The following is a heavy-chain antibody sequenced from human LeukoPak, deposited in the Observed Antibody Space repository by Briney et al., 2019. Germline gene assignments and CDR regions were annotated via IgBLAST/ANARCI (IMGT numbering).Heavy chain of an antibody. Sequence: GASVKVSCKASGYTFTGYYMHWVRQAPGQGLEWMGIINPGGGSTSYAQKFQGRVTMTRDTSTSTVYMELSSLRSEDTAVYYCARLDFWADCGGDCYSTRDYWGQGTLVTVSS. D-gene: IGHD2-21*02. CDR2: INPGGGST. V-gene: IGHV1-46*01. CDR3: ARLDFWADCGGDCYSTRDY. CDR1: GYTFTGYY. J-gene: IGHJ4*02.